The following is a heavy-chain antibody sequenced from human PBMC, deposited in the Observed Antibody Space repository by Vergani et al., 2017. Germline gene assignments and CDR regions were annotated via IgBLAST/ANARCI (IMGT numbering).Heavy chain of an antibody. J-gene: IGHJ6*02. Sequence: QVTLKESGPALVKPTQTLTLTCTFSGFSLSTSGMRVSWIRQPPGKALEWLARIDWDDDKFYSTSLKTRLTISKDTSKNQVVLTMTNMDPVDTATYYCAREYYYESSGYYDYYYGMDVWGQGTTVTVSS. D-gene: IGHD3-22*01. CDR3: AREYYYESSGYYDYYYGMDV. V-gene: IGHV2-70*04. CDR2: IDWDDDK. CDR1: GFSLSTSGMR.